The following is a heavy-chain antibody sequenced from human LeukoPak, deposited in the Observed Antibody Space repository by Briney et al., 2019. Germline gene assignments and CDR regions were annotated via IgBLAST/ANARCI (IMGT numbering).Heavy chain of an antibody. CDR3: ARGEEYVWGSYRYDY. V-gene: IGHV1-69*06. CDR2: IIPFFDTT. Sequence: ASVKVSCKASGGTFSSYAITWVRQAPGQGLEWMGGIIPFFDTTNYAQEFRGRVTITADKSTSTAYMELSSLRSEDTAVYYCARGEEYVWGSYRYDYWGQGTLVTVSS. CDR1: GGTFSSYA. J-gene: IGHJ4*02. D-gene: IGHD3-16*02.